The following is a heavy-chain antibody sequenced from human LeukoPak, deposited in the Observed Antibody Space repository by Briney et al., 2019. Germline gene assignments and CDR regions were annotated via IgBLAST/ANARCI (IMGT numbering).Heavy chain of an antibody. Sequence: PGGSLRLSCAGSGFPFSSYPISWVRQPPGKGLEWVSAISGSGGSTYYADSVKGRFTISRDNSKNTLYLQMNSLRAEDTAVYYCARAYCGGDCYSYFQHWGQGTLVTVSS. J-gene: IGHJ1*01. CDR2: ISGSGGST. D-gene: IGHD2-21*01. V-gene: IGHV3-23*01. CDR1: GFPFSSYP. CDR3: ARAYCGGDCYSYFQH.